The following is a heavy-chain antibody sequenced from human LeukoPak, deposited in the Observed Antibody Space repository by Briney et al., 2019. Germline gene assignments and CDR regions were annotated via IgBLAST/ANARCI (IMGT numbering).Heavy chain of an antibody. V-gene: IGHV4-30-4*08. CDR2: IYYSGST. J-gene: IGHJ3*02. Sequence: SQTLSLTCTVSGGSLSSGDYYWSWIRQPPGKGLEWIGYIYYSGSTYYNPSLRSRVTISVDTSKTQFSLNLSSVTAADTAVYYCARDGGKAVVVGTDAFDIWGQGTMVTVSS. CDR3: ARDGGKAVVVGTDAFDI. CDR1: GGSLSSGDYY. D-gene: IGHD4-23*01.